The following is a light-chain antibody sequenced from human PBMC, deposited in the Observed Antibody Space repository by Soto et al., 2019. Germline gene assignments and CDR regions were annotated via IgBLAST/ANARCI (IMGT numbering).Light chain of an antibody. V-gene: IGKV3-20*01. J-gene: IGKJ4*01. Sequence: EIVLAQSPGTVSLSPGERATLSCRASQSVTSSFLAWYQQKPGQAPRLLIYGISSRATGIPDRFRGSGAGTDFTLTITRLEPEDFAVYYCQQYGDSPLTLGGGTKV. CDR1: QSVTSSF. CDR2: GIS. CDR3: QQYGDSPLT.